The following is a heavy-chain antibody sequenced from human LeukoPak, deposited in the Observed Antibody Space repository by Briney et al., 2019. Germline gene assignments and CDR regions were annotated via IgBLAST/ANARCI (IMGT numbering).Heavy chain of an antibody. V-gene: IGHV1-2*02. J-gene: IGHJ6*02. CDR2: INPKSGAT. Sequence: ASVKVSCKASGYTFTGYYMHWVRQAPGQGLEWMGWINPKSGATTYAQKFQDRVTLTRDTSINTDYMDLSGLTSDDTAVFYCAKGATEGYYYYYGLDVWGQGTTVTVSS. CDR3: AKGATEGYYYYYGLDV. CDR1: GYTFTGYY.